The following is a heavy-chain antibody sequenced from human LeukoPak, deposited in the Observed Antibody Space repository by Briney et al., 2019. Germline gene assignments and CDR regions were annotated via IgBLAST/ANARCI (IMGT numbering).Heavy chain of an antibody. CDR2: IYYSGST. V-gene: IGHV4-59*01. D-gene: IGHD3-10*01. CDR1: GGSISSYY. CDR3: ARDPGGPRALFDY. Sequence: LETLSLTCTVSGGSISSYYWSWIRQPPGKGLEWIGYIYYSGSTNYNPSLKSRVTISVDTSKNQFSLKLSSVTAADTAVYYCARDPGGPRALFDYWGQGTLVTVSS. J-gene: IGHJ4*02.